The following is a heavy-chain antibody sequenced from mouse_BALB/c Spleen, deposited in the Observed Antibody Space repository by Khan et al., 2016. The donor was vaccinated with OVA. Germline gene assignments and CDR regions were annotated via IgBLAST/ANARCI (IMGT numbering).Heavy chain of an antibody. CDR2: ISYSGVT. V-gene: IGHV3-2*02. CDR3: ARGNYYGYYFDY. CDR1: GYSITSGYA. J-gene: IGHJ2*01. D-gene: IGHD1-1*01. Sequence: VQLKQSGPGLVKPSQSLSLTCTVTGYSITSGYAWNWIRQFPGNKLEWMGYISYSGVTSYTPSLKSRISITRDTSKNQFFLQLNSVTTEDTATYYVARGNYYGYYFDYWGQGTTLTVSS.